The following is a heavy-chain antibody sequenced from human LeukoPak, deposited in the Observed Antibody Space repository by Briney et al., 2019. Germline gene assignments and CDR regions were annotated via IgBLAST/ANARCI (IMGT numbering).Heavy chain of an antibody. CDR2: FDPEDGET. CDR1: GYTLTELS. D-gene: IGHD4-11*01. CDR3: ATVNSSSTVTTLDYYYYYMDV. J-gene: IGHJ6*03. V-gene: IGHV1-24*01. Sequence: ASVKVSCKVSGYTLTELSMHWVRQAPGKGLEWMGGFDPEDGETIYAQKFQGRVTMTEDTSTDTAYMEPSSLRSEDTAVYYCATVNSSSTVTTLDYYYYYMDVWGKGTTVTVSS.